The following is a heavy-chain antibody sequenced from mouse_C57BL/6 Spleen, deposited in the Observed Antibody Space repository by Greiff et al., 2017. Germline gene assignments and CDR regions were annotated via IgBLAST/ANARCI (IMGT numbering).Heavy chain of an antibody. D-gene: IGHD2-3*01. CDR3: ARVPYDGYYYYAMDY. CDR2: SRNKANDYTT. J-gene: IGHJ4*01. CDR1: GFTFSDFY. Sequence: EVQRVESGGGLVQSGRSLRLSCATSGFTFSDFYMEWVRQAPGKGLEWIAASRNKANDYTTEYSASVKGRFIVSRDTSQSILYLQMNALRAEDTAIYYCARVPYDGYYYYAMDYWGQGTSVTVSS. V-gene: IGHV7-1*01.